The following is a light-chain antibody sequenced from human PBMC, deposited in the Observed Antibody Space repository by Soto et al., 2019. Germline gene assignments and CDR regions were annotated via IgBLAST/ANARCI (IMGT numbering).Light chain of an antibody. V-gene: IGLV2-14*01. Sequence: QSVLTQPASVSGSPGQSITISCTGTSSDVGLYNYVSWYQHHPGKAPKLMIYDVTNRPSGVSNRFSGSKSGNTASLTISGLQAEDEADYYCSSYTISTTYVFGTGTQLTVL. CDR1: SSDVGLYNY. CDR3: SSYTISTTYV. J-gene: IGLJ1*01. CDR2: DVT.